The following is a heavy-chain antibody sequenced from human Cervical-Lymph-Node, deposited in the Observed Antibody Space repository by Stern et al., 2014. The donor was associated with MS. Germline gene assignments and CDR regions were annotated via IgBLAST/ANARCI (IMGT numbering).Heavy chain of an antibody. CDR1: GFTFDDYA. V-gene: IGHV3-9*01. J-gene: IGHJ4*02. CDR3: AKVGELPDPFFDY. Sequence: EVQLVQSGGGLVQPGRSLRLSCAASGFTFDDYAMHWVRQAPGKGLEWVSGISWNSGSIGYADSVKGRFTISRDNAKNSLYLQMNSLRAEDTALYYCAKVGELPDPFFDYWGQGTLVTVSS. CDR2: ISWNSGSI. D-gene: IGHD1-26*01.